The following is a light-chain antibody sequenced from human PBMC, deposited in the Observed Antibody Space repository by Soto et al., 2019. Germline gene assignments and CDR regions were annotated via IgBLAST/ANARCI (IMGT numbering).Light chain of an antibody. CDR2: EVS. Sequence: QSALTQPPSASGSHGQSVTISCTGTSSDVGAYHYLSWYQQHPGKAPKLMIYEVSKRPSGVPDRFSGSKSGNTASLTVSGLQAEDEADYYCSSYAGSNNYVFRNGTK. V-gene: IGLV2-8*01. CDR3: SSYAGSNNYV. J-gene: IGLJ1*01. CDR1: SSDVGAYHY.